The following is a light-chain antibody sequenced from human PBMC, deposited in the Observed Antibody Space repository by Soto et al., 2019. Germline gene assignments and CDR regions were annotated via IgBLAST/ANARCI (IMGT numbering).Light chain of an antibody. V-gene: IGKV3-15*01. CDR2: DAS. J-gene: IGKJ4*01. CDR1: QSVSSN. Sequence: EIVMTQSPATLSVSPGERATLSCRASQSVSSNLAWYQQKPGQAPRLLIYDASTRATGIPARFSGSGSGTEYPLNISSLQSEDSAVYYCQQCSWHPFTVTFGGGTKVEIK. CDR3: QQCSWHPFTVT.